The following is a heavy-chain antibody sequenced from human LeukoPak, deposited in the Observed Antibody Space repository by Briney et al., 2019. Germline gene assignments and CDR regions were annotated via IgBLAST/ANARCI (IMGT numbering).Heavy chain of an antibody. Sequence: SETLSLTCTVSGGSISSGSYYWSWIRQPAGKGLEWIGRIYTSGSTNYNPSLKSRVTISVDTSKNQFSLKLSSVTAADTAVYYCARLRITMVRGVTGWFDPWGQGTLVTVSS. D-gene: IGHD3-10*01. J-gene: IGHJ5*02. CDR3: ARLRITMVRGVTGWFDP. CDR2: IYTSGST. V-gene: IGHV4-61*02. CDR1: GGSISSGSYY.